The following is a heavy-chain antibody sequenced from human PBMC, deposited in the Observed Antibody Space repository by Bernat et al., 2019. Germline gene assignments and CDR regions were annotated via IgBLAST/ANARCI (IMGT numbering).Heavy chain of an antibody. CDR3: AREGAGSCYDWTGHLGYFDY. CDR1: GGTFSSYT. J-gene: IGHJ4*02. D-gene: IGHD5-12*01. Sequence: QVQLVQSGAEVKKPGSSVKVSCKASGGTFSSYTISWVRQAPGQGLEWMGRIIPILGIANYAQKFQGRVTITADKSTSTAYMELSSLRSEDTAVYYCAREGAGSCYDWTGHLGYFDYWGQGTLVTVSS. V-gene: IGHV1-69*08. CDR2: IIPILGIA.